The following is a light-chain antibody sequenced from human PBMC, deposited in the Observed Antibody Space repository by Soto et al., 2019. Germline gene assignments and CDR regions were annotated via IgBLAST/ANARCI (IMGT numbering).Light chain of an antibody. J-gene: IGKJ1*01. Sequence: EIVLTQSPGTLSLSPGEGATLSCRASQSVTRGYLAWFQQKPGQAPRLLIYGASIRATGIPDRFSGSGSGTDFTLTISRLEPEDFAVYYCQQYSNSRTFGQGTKVKIK. V-gene: IGKV3-20*01. CDR1: QSVTRGY. CDR3: QQYSNSRT. CDR2: GAS.